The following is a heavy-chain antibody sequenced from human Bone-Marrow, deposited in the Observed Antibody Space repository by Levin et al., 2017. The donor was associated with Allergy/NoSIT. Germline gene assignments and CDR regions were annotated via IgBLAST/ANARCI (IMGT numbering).Heavy chain of an antibody. CDR3: ARHALDRGMAYPDY. D-gene: IGHD5-18*01. J-gene: IGHJ4*02. CDR2: IKPGDSDT. CDR1: GYNFASQW. Sequence: GESLKISCEGTGYNFASQWIGWVRQMPGKGLEWMVMIKPGDSDTRHNPSFQGQVSISADRSINTAYLQWSSLQASETAMYYCARHALDRGMAYPDYWGRGTLVTVAS. V-gene: IGHV5-51*01.